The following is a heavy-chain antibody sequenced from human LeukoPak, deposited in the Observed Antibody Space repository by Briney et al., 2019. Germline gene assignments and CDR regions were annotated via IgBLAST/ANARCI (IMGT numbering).Heavy chain of an antibody. Sequence: GGPLRLSGPASGFPFISYWRSWAGQVPGKGRRWVANIKQDGSEKYYVDSVKGRFTISRDNAKNSLYLQMNSLRAEDTAVYYCARDPYSSRFGYWGQGTLVTVSS. CDR2: IKQDGSEK. J-gene: IGHJ4*02. CDR3: ARDPYSSRFGY. CDR1: GFPFISYW. V-gene: IGHV3-7*01. D-gene: IGHD6-19*01.